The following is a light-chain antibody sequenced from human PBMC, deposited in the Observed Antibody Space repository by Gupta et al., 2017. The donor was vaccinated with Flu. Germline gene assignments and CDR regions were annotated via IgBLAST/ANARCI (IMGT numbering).Light chain of an antibody. Sequence: QSVLTQPPSASGTPGQRVSISCSGSSSNIEGTAVSWFQGAPGPAPRLLIYRNDQRPSGVPDRFAGSRSGTSASLAISGLQSEDEADYYCAAWDDSLNGVVFGGGTKLTVL. CDR3: AAWDDSLNGVV. CDR2: RND. CDR1: SSNIEGTA. V-gene: IGLV1-44*01. J-gene: IGLJ2*01.